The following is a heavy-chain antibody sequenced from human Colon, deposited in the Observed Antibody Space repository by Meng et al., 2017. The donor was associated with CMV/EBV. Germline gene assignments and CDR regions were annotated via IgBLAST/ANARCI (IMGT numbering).Heavy chain of an antibody. V-gene: IGHV3-23*01. CDR2: ISGSGGST. J-gene: IGHJ4*02. D-gene: IGHD6-6*01. CDR1: GFTLGGYW. Sequence: GGSLRLSCAASGFTLGGYWMHWVRQSPEKGLEWVSAISGSGGSTYYADSVKGRFTISRDNSKNTLYLQMNSLRAEDTAVYYCAKDSGEGSSSPLDYWGQGTLVTVSS. CDR3: AKDSGEGSSSPLDY.